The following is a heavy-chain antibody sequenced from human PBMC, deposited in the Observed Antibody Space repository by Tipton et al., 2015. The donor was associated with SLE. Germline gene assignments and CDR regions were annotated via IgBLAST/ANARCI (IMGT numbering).Heavy chain of an antibody. CDR2: IYTSGST. CDR1: GGSISSYY. CDR3: AREGYSAYSSTWHGYFGMDV. Sequence: TLSLTCTVSGGSISSYYWSWIRQPAGGGLEWIGHIYTSGSTNYNPSLKSRVTISVDTSKNQFSLKLNSATAADTAVYYCAREGYSAYSSTWHGYFGMDVWGQGTTVTVS. D-gene: IGHD6-13*01. V-gene: IGHV4-4*07. J-gene: IGHJ6*02.